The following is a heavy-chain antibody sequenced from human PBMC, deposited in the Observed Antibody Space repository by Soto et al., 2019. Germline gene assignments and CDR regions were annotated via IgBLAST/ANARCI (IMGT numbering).Heavy chain of an antibody. D-gene: IGHD3-9*01. J-gene: IGHJ4*02. CDR3: ARREYDVVTGYLLDY. Sequence: EVQLVESGGGLVQPGGSLRLSCVVSGFTFSNYWMHWVRQAPGKGLVWVSRVNGDGSSTIYADSVKGRFTISRDNAKNTLYLQMNSLRAEDTAVYYCARREYDVVTGYLLDYWGQGTRVTVSS. CDR2: VNGDGSST. CDR1: GFTFSNYW. V-gene: IGHV3-74*01.